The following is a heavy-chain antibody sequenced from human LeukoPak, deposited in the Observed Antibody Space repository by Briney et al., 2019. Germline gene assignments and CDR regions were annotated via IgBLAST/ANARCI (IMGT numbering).Heavy chain of an antibody. CDR1: GGTFSSYA. CDR3: ASSRDYYDSSGYYYGY. Sequence: SVKVSCKASGGTFSSYAISWVRQAPGQGLEWMGRIIPILGIANYAQKFQGRVTITADKSTSTAYMELSGLRSEDTAAYYCASSRDYYDSSGYYYGYWGQGTLVTVSS. J-gene: IGHJ4*02. D-gene: IGHD3-22*01. CDR2: IIPILGIA. V-gene: IGHV1-69*04.